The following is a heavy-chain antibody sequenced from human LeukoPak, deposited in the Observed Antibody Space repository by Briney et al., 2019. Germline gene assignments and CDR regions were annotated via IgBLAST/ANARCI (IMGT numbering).Heavy chain of an antibody. CDR1: GYTFTSYG. CDR2: ISAYSGDT. Sequence: ASVKVSCKASGYTFTSYGISWVRQAPGQGLEWMGWISAYSGDTNYAQKFQGRATMTTDTSTSTAYMELRSLSSDDTAVYYCARDSSGLFDIWGQGTMVTVSS. CDR3: ARDSSGLFDI. J-gene: IGHJ3*02. V-gene: IGHV1-18*01. D-gene: IGHD3-10*01.